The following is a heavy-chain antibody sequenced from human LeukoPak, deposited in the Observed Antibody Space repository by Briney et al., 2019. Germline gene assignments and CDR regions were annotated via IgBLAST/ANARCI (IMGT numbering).Heavy chain of an antibody. CDR3: ARGDDYYYYMDV. Sequence: KPSETLSLTCTVSGGSISSGDYYWSWIRQPPGKGLEWIGYIYYSGSTYYNPSLKSRVTISVDTSKNQFSLKLSSMTAADTAVYYCARGDDYYYYMDVWGKGTTVTVSS. J-gene: IGHJ6*03. CDR2: IYYSGST. V-gene: IGHV4-30-4*08. CDR1: GGSISSGDYY.